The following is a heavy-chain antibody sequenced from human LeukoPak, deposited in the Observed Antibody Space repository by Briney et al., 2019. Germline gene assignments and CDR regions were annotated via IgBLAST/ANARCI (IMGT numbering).Heavy chain of an antibody. D-gene: IGHD3-10*01. CDR2: IYTSGST. J-gene: IGHJ6*03. V-gene: IGHV4-39*07. Sequence: SETLSLTCTVSGGSVSSSTYYWGWIRQPPGTGLEWIGRIYTSGSTNYNPSLKSRVTISVDTSKNQFSLKLSSVTAADTAVYYCARDSDITMVRGVTYYYYYYMDVWGKGTTVTISS. CDR3: ARDSDITMVRGVTYYYYYYMDV. CDR1: GGSVSSSTYY.